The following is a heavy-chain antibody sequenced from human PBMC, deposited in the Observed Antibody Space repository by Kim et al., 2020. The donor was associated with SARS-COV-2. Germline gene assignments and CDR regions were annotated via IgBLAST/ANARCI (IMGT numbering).Heavy chain of an antibody. J-gene: IGHJ4*02. D-gene: IGHD2-15*01. V-gene: IGHV3-30*04. CDR3: ARALFLGGSLYFDY. CDR1: GFTFSIYA. CDR2: ITNDVSKI. Sequence: GGSLRLSCAASGFTFSIYAMLWVRQAPGKGLEWVALITNDVSKIYYADSVKGRFTISRDNSKNSLYLQMTSLRADDTAVSFCARALFLGGSLYFDYSGQG.